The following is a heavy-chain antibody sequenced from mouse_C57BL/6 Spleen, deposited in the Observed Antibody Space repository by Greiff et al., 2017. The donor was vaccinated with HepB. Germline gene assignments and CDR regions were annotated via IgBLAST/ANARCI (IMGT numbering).Heavy chain of an antibody. V-gene: IGHV1-55*01. D-gene: IGHD1-1*01. CDR3: ARRCYYYGSPDY. J-gene: IGHJ2*01. CDR2: IYPGSGST. CDR1: GYTFTSYW. Sequence: QVQLQQPGAELVKPGASVKMSCKASGYTFTSYWITWVKQRPGQGLEWIGDIYPGSGSTNYNEKFKSKATLTVDTSSSTAYMQLSSLTSEDSAVYYCARRCYYYGSPDYWGQGTTLTVSS.